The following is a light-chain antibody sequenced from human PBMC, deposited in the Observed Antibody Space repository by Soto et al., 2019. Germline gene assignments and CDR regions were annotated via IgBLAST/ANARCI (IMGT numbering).Light chain of an antibody. J-gene: IGKJ1*01. Sequence: EVELTQSPGTLSLSPGERATLSCRASQSVSSSHLAWYQQKRGQAPRLLIYDTSTRATGIPDRFSGSGSGTDFTLTISRLEPEDFAVYHCLQYGGSTWTFRQGTKVDIX. V-gene: IGKV3-20*01. CDR2: DTS. CDR1: QSVSSSH. CDR3: LQYGGSTWT.